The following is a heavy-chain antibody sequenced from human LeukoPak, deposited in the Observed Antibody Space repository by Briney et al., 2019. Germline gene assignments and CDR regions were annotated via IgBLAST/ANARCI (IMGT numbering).Heavy chain of an antibody. V-gene: IGHV3-73*01. Sequence: GGSLRLSCAASGFTFSGSAMHWVRQASGKGLEWVGRIRSKANSYATAYAASVKGRFTISRDDSKNTAYLQMNSLRAEDTAVYYCAKSPFESHPHYFDYWGQGTLVTVSS. J-gene: IGHJ4*02. CDR1: GFTFSGSA. CDR3: AKSPFESHPHYFDY. CDR2: IRSKANSYAT.